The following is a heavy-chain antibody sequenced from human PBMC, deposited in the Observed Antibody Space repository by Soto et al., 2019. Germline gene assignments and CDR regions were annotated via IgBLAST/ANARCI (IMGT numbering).Heavy chain of an antibody. CDR2: IKEDGSTK. J-gene: IGHJ4*02. Sequence: GGSLRLSCAASGINFNDYWMSWVRQAPGKGLEWVANIKEDGSTKYYVDSVKGRFTISRDNAKNSLYLQMNSLRAEDTALYYCACEVWYVFDHWGQGTPVTVSS. CDR1: GINFNDYW. V-gene: IGHV3-7*03. D-gene: IGHD6-13*01. CDR3: ACEVWYVFDH.